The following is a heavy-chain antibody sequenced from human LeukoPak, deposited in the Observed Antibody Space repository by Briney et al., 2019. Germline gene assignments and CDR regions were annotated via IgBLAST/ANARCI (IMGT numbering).Heavy chain of an antibody. D-gene: IGHD3-9*01. CDR1: GFTFSSYW. Sequence: GGSLRLSCVASGFTFSSYWMHWVRQDPRKGLVWVSRISGDGRNINYADSVRGRFTISRDNAKNTLYLQMNTLRVEDTAVFYCTRDLMDYDVSTGLHHYYMDVWGQGTTVTVSS. J-gene: IGHJ6*02. CDR3: TRDLMDYDVSTGLHHYYMDV. CDR2: ISGDGRNI. V-gene: IGHV3-74*01.